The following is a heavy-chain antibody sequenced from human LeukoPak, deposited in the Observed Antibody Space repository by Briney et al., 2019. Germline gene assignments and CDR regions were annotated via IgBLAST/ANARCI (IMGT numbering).Heavy chain of an antibody. CDR1: GNYW. CDR3: VSFYETY. J-gene: IGHJ4*02. D-gene: IGHD2-2*01. V-gene: IGHV3-74*01. Sequence: GGSLRLSCAASGNYWMHWVRQAPGKGLVWVSHINSDGSWTSYVDSVKGRFTISKDNAKNTVYLQMNNLRAEDTAVYYCVSFYETYWGRGTLVTVSS. CDR2: INSDGSWT.